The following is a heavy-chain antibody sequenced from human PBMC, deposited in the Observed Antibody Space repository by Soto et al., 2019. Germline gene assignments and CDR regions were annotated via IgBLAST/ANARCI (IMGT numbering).Heavy chain of an antibody. CDR2: ISGSGSST. CDR3: AKARLLGFCTNGACHLDY. D-gene: IGHD2-8*01. V-gene: IGHV3-23*01. CDR1: GFTFNSYA. J-gene: IGHJ4*02. Sequence: EVQLLESGGGLVQPGGSLRLSCAASGFTFNSYAMTWVRQAPGKGLEWVSAISGSGSSTYYADSVKGRFTISRDSSKNTLYLQMDSLRAEDTAVYYCAKARLLGFCTNGACHLDYWGQGTLVTVSS.